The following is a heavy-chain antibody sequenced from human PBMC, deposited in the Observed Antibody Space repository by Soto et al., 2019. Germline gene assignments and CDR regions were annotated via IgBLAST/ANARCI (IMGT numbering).Heavy chain of an antibody. CDR3: ARGPSSLTRFDY. CDR2: ISYDGSNK. V-gene: IGHV3-30-3*01. J-gene: IGHJ4*02. CDR1: GFTFSSYA. Sequence: QVQLVESGGGVVQSGRSLRLSCAASGFTFSSYAMHWVRQAPGKGLEWVAVISYDGSNKYYADSVKGRFTISRDNSKNTLYLQMNSLRAEDTAVYYWARGPSSLTRFDYWGQGTLVTVSS. D-gene: IGHD2-2*01.